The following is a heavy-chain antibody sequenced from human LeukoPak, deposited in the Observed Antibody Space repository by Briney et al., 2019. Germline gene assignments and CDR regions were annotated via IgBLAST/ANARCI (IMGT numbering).Heavy chain of an antibody. V-gene: IGHV3-30*18. J-gene: IGHJ5*02. CDR3: AKSRGWFGEFRTNWFDP. CDR2: ISYGGSNK. Sequence: PGRSLRLSCAASGFTFSSYGMHWVRQAPGKGLEWVAVISYGGSNKYYADSVKGRFTISRDNSKNTLYLQMNSLRAGDTAVYYCAKSRGWFGEFRTNWFDPWGQGTLVTVSS. D-gene: IGHD3-10*01. CDR1: GFTFSSYG.